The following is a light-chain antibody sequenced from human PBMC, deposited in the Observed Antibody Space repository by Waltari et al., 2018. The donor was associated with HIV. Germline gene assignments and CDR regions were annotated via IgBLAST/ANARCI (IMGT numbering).Light chain of an antibody. CDR2: EVS. Sequence: SALSQPPSAAGSPARSVPISCPGISSDVGCHNYFSWYQQHPGKAPELMIYEVSKRPSGVPDRFAGSKAGNTASLTVAELQAEDEADYYCNSYAGSNNVVFGGGTKVTVL. V-gene: IGLV2-8*01. J-gene: IGLJ2*01. CDR3: NSYAGSNNVV. CDR1: SSDVGCHNY.